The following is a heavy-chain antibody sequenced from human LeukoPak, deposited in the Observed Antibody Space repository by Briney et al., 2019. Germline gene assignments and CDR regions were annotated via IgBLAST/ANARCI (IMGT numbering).Heavy chain of an antibody. CDR3: ARDNPTWGY. CDR1: GFTFSSYR. J-gene: IGHJ4*02. D-gene: IGHD3-16*01. V-gene: IGHV3-7*01. CDR2: IKQDGSEE. Sequence: PGGSQRLSCAASGFTFSSYRMSWVRQAPGKGLEWVASIKQDGSEEDYVDSVKGRFTISRDNAKNSLYLQMNSLRAEDTAVYYCARDNPTWGYWGQGTLVTVSS.